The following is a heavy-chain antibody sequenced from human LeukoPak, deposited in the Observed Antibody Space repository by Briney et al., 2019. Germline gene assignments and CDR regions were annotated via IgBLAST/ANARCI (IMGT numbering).Heavy chain of an antibody. CDR3: ARARSPSSGYLLRDHNWFDP. V-gene: IGHV4-61*05. J-gene: IGHJ5*02. Sequence: PSETLSLTCTVSGGSISSSSYYWSWIRQPPGKGLEWIGYIYYSGSTNYNPSLKSRVTISVDTSKNQFSLKLSSVTAADTAVYYCARARSPSSGYLLRDHNWFDPWGQGTLVTVSS. D-gene: IGHD3-22*01. CDR1: GGSISSSSYY. CDR2: IYYSGST.